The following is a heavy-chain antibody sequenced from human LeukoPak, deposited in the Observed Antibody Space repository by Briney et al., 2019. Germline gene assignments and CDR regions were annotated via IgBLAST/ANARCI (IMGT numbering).Heavy chain of an antibody. J-gene: IGHJ4*02. CDR1: GFTFTTYA. CDR2: ISGSGDAT. CDR3: ARLSGTSGTTSRVLHY. D-gene: IGHD1-1*01. V-gene: IGHV3-23*01. Sequence: GGSLRLSCAASGFTFTTYAMTWVRRAPGMRLDWVSAISGSGDATYYADSVKGRFTISRDNSENTVYLQVSSLRAEDTAVYYCARLSGTSGTTSRVLHYWGQGALVTVSS.